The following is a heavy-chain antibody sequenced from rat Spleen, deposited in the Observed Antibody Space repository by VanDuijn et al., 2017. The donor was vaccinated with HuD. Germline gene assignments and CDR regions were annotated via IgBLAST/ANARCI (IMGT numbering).Heavy chain of an antibody. CDR3: ATDPRRPLDY. Sequence: EVQLVESGGGLVQPGRSMKLSCAALGFTFSNSYMAWVRQAPTKGREWVASISPSGGSTYYRDSVKGRFTISRDNAKSPLYLQMDSLRSEDTATYYCATDPRRPLDYWGQGVMVTVSS. CDR1: GFTFSNSY. CDR2: ISPSGGST. J-gene: IGHJ2*01. D-gene: IGHD1-11*01. V-gene: IGHV5-25*01.